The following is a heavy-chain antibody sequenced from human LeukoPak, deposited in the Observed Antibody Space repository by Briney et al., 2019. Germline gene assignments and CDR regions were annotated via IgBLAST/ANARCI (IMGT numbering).Heavy chain of an antibody. CDR3: AKDWSPYGDYGRDAFDI. V-gene: IGHV3-9*01. D-gene: IGHD4-17*01. J-gene: IGHJ3*02. Sequence: GGSLRLSCAASGFTFDDYAMHWVRQAPGKGLEWVSGISWNSGSIGYADSVKGRFTISRDNAKNSLYLQMNSLRAEDTALYYCAKDWSPYGDYGRDAFDIWGQGTMVTVSS. CDR1: GFTFDDYA. CDR2: ISWNSGSI.